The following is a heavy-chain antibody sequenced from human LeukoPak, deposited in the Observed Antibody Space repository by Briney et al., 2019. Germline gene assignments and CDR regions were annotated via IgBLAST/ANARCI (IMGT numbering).Heavy chain of an antibody. CDR3: ARDSGGRSDYFDY. CDR2: ITPIFGTA. D-gene: IGHD2-15*01. J-gene: IGHJ4*02. V-gene: IGHV1-69*01. Sequence: GASVKVSCKASGGTFSSYAISWVRQAPGQGLEWMGGITPIFGTANYAQKFQGRVTITADESTSTAYMELSSLRSEDTAVYYCARDSGGRSDYFDYWGQGTLVTVSS. CDR1: GGTFSSYA.